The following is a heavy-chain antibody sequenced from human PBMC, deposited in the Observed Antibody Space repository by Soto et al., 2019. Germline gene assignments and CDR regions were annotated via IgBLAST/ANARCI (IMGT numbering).Heavy chain of an antibody. CDR3: ARVISNYYDSSGYYDLYYFDY. V-gene: IGHV3-48*02. Sequence: PGGSLGLSCAASGFTFSIYNMNWFRQAPGKGLEWVSYISSSSSTIYYADSVKGRFTISRDNAKNSLYLQMNSLRDEDTAVYYCARVISNYYDSSGYYDLYYFDYWGQGTLVTVSS. CDR2: ISSSSSTI. CDR1: GFTFSIYN. D-gene: IGHD3-22*01. J-gene: IGHJ4*02.